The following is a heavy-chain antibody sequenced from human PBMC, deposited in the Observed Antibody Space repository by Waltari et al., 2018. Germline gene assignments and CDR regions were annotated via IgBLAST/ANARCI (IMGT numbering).Heavy chain of an antibody. CDR1: GFTFGSSG. V-gene: IGHV3-30*03. Sequence: QVQLVESGGGVVQPGRSLRPSFSASGFTFGSSGMHWVRQTPGRGLEWVAVISSDGSRKSYADSVKGRFSISRDNSKNSLSLEMNSLRPEDTAVYYCASCTGGNCYYYGFDVWGQGTTVTVSS. J-gene: IGHJ6*02. D-gene: IGHD2-8*02. CDR2: ISSDGSRK. CDR3: ASCTGGNCYYYGFDV.